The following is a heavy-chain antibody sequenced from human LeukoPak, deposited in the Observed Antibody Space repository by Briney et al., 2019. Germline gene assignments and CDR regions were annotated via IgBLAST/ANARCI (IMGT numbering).Heavy chain of an antibody. CDR1: GGSISSYY. CDR2: IYYSGST. J-gene: IGHJ5*02. Sequence: PSETLSLTCTVSGGSISSYYWSWIRQPPGKGLEWIGYIYYSGSTNYNPSLKSRVTISVDTSKNQFSLKLSSVTAADTAVYYCARYWSSCYTCNNWFDPWGQGTLVTVSS. V-gene: IGHV4-59*01. D-gene: IGHD2-2*02. CDR3: ARYWSSCYTCNNWFDP.